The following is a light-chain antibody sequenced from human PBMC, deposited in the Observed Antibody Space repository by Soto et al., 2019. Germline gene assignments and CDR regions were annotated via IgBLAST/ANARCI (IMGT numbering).Light chain of an antibody. V-gene: IGLV2-14*01. CDR1: SRDVGGYNY. CDR3: SSYTSSSTLVV. J-gene: IGLJ2*01. CDR2: DVS. Sequence: QSALTQPASVYGSPGQSITISCTGTSRDVGGYNYVSWYQQHPGKAPKLMIYDVSNRPSGVSNRFSGSKSGNTASLTISGLQAEDEADYYCSSYTSSSTLVVFGGGTKLTVL.